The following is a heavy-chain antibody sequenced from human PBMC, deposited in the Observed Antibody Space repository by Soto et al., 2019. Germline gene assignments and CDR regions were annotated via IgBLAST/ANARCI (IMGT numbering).Heavy chain of an antibody. CDR2: ISDSGAT. CDR3: AKGVAGPHCTRTSRLFYFDY. Sequence: EVQLLQSGGVLVQPGGSLRLSCAASGFTFNHYAMNWVRQAPGKGLEWVSTISDSGATYYADSVKGRFTISRDNSKNTLYLQMNSLRAEDTAVYFCAKGVAGPHCTRTSRLFYFDYWGQGTLVTVSS. J-gene: IGHJ4*02. CDR1: GFTFNHYA. D-gene: IGHD2-2*01. V-gene: IGHV3-23*01.